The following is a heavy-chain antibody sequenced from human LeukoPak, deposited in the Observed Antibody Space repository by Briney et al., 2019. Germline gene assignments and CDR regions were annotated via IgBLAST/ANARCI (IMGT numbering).Heavy chain of an antibody. V-gene: IGHV1-24*01. CDR3: ARTRLAKPFDY. J-gene: IGHJ4*02. CDR1: GYTLTELS. Sequence: ASVKVSCKVSGYTLTELSMHWVRQAPGKGLEWMGGFDPENGKTIYAQKFQGRVTMTEDTSTDTAYMELSRLRSDDTAAYYCARTRLAKPFDYWGQGTLVTVSS. D-gene: IGHD6-19*01. CDR2: FDPENGKT.